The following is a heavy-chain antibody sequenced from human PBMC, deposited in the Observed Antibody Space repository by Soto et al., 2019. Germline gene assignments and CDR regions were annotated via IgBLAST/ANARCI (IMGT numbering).Heavy chain of an antibody. CDR2: IWYDGSNK. J-gene: IGHJ4*02. CDR3: ARDHLAAAGTPPGY. CDR1: GFTFSSYG. D-gene: IGHD6-13*01. V-gene: IGHV3-33*01. Sequence: QVQLVESGGGVVQPGRSLRLSCAASGFTFSSYGMHWVRQAPGKGLEWVAVIWYDGSNKYYADSVKGRFTISRDNSKNTLYLQMNSLRAEDTAVYYCARDHLAAAGTPPGYWGQGTLVTVSS.